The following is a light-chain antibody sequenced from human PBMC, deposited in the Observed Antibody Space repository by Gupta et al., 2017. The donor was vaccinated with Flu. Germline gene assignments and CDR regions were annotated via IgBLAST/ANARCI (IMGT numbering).Light chain of an antibody. CDR2: DAS. Sequence: EIVLTQSPATLLLSPGERATLSCRASQSISNYLAWYQQKPGQPPRLLIYDASSRATDIPARFSGSGSGTDVTLTISSREQEDFAVYYCQQRDNWPPLAFGRGTXVEI. CDR3: QQRDNWPPLA. CDR1: QSISNY. J-gene: IGKJ4*01. V-gene: IGKV3-11*01.